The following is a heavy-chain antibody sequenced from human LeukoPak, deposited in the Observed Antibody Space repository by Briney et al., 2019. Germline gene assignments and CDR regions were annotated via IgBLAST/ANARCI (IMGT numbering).Heavy chain of an antibody. Sequence: PGGSLRLSCAASGFIFSSYSMNWVRQAPGKGLEWVSSISSSTSYIYYADSVKGRFTISRDNAKNSLYLQMNSLRAEDTAVYYCARVGILWFGELSCWFDPWGQGTLVTVSS. J-gene: IGHJ5*02. V-gene: IGHV3-21*01. CDR2: ISSSTSYI. CDR1: GFIFSSYS. CDR3: ARVGILWFGELSCWFDP. D-gene: IGHD3-10*01.